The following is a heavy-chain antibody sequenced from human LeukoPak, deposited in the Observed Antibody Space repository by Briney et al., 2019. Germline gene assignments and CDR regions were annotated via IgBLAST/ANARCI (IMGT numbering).Heavy chain of an antibody. J-gene: IGHJ5*02. D-gene: IGHD4/OR15-4a*01. CDR3: ARDHSYGANLWFDP. V-gene: IGHV3-21*01. CDR1: GFTFTSYT. Sequence: GGSLRLSCAASGFTFTSYTMNWVRQAPGKGLEWVSSISSSSTYIYYADSVKGRFTIPRDNAKKSLYLQMNSLRAEDTAVYYCARDHSYGANLWFDPWGQGTLVTVSS. CDR2: ISSSSTYI.